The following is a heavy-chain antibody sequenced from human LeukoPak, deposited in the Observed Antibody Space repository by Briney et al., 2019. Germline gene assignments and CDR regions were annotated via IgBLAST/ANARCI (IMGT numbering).Heavy chain of an antibody. J-gene: IGHJ5*02. CDR3: ARGLGYGVFDP. Sequence: GASVKVSCKASGYTFTTYALTWVRQAPGQRLEWMGWINVGNGNTKSSQKFQGRVTITRDMSASTAHMELSSLRSEDTAVYYCARGLGYGVFDPWGQGTLVTVSS. CDR1: GYTFTTYA. V-gene: IGHV1-3*01. CDR2: INVGNGNT. D-gene: IGHD6-13*01.